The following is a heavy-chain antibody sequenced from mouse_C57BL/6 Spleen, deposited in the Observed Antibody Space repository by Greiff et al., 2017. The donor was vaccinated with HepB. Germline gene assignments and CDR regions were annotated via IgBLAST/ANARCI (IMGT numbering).Heavy chain of an antibody. D-gene: IGHD1-1*01. Sequence: VQLQQSGTELVKPGASVKLSCKASGYTFTSYWMHWVKQRPGQGLEWIGNINPSNGGTNYNEKFKSKATLTVDKSSSTAYMQLSSLTSADSAVYYCAFSSYNWYFDVWGTGTTVTVSS. J-gene: IGHJ1*03. CDR1: GYTFTSYW. CDR3: AFSSYNWYFDV. CDR2: INPSNGGT. V-gene: IGHV1-53*01.